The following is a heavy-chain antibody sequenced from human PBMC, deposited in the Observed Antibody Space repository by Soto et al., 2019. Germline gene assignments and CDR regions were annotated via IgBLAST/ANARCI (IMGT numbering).Heavy chain of an antibody. CDR1: GGTFSSYA. D-gene: IGHD2-21*02. V-gene: IGHV1-69*12. Sequence: QVQLVQSGAEVKKPGSSVKVSCKASGGTFSSYAISWVRPAPGQGLEWIGGIIPLFGTANYAQKFQGRATNTGDESTSTAYMGLSSLRSEDTAVYNGAVGMLVTSTYRVGYWYFDLWGGGTMVAVSS. CDR3: AVGMLVTSTYRVGYWYFDL. J-gene: IGHJ2*01. CDR2: IIPLFGTA.